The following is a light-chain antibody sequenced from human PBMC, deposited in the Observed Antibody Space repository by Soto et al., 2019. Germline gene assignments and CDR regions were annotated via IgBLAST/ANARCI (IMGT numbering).Light chain of an antibody. Sequence: DLPMTQSPSTQSASIGDSVTITGRVSQSVDDWLAWYQQTPGRAPKLLVYKASNLEDGVPSKFSGGGSGTQFTLTINNLQPDDFVTYFCQQYSSFPYSFGQGTKLEI. CDR2: KAS. CDR3: QQYSSFPYS. CDR1: QSVDDW. J-gene: IGKJ2*01. V-gene: IGKV1-5*03.